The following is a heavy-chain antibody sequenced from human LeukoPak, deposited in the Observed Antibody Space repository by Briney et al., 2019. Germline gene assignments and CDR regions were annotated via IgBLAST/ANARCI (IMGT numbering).Heavy chain of an antibody. CDR3: PIPYDSSGYYWYYFDY. CDR2: ISSSGSTI. Sequence: PGGSLRLSCAASGFTFSDYYMSWIRQAPGKGLEWVSYISSSGSTIYYADSVKGRFTISRDNSKNMLYLQMNSLRAEDTAVYYCPIPYDSSGYYWYYFDYWGQGTLVTVSS. D-gene: IGHD3-22*01. V-gene: IGHV3-11*01. J-gene: IGHJ4*02. CDR1: GFTFSDYY.